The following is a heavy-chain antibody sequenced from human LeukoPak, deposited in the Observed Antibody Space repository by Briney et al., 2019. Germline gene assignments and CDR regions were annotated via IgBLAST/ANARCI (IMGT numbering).Heavy chain of an antibody. D-gene: IGHD3-22*01. V-gene: IGHV4-4*02. CDR2: IYHSGST. CDR3: ARGDSSGYYYFDY. J-gene: IGHJ4*02. Sequence: NPSGTLSLTCAVSGGSISSSNWWSWVRQPPGKGLEWIGEIYHSGSTNYNPSLKSRVTISVDKSKNQFSLKLSSVTAADTAVYYCARGDSSGYYYFDYWGQGILVTVSS. CDR1: GGSISSSNW.